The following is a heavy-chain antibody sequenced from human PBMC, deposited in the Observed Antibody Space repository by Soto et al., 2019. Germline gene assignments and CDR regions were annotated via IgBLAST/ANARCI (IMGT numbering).Heavy chain of an antibody. V-gene: IGHV4-59*01. D-gene: IGHD6-19*01. J-gene: IGHJ4*02. CDR3: ASHYRRRGWEWATEPLFDY. CDR1: GGSISSYY. Sequence: SETLSLTCTVSGGSISSYYWSWIRQPPGKGLEWIGYIYYSGSTNYNPSLKSRVTISVDTSKNQFSLKPSSVTAADTAVYYCASHYRRRGWEWATEPLFDYWGQGTLVTVSS. CDR2: IYYSGST.